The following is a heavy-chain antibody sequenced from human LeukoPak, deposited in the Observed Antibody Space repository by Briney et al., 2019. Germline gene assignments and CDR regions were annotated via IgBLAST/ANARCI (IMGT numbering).Heavy chain of an antibody. J-gene: IGHJ4*02. CDR3: ARALQLWLRYFDY. CDR2: ISSSSSYI. CDR1: GFTFSSYS. V-gene: IGHV3-21*01. D-gene: IGHD5-18*01. Sequence: GGSLRLSCAASGFTFSSYSMNWVRQAPGKGLEWVLSISSSSSYIYYADSVKGRFTISRDNAKNSLYLQMNSLRAEDTAVYYCARALQLWLRYFDYWGQGTLVTVSS.